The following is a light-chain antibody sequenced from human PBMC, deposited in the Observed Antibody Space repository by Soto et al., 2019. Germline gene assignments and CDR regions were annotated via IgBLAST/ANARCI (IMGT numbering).Light chain of an antibody. J-gene: IGLJ1*01. CDR3: SSYTTSNTRQIV. V-gene: IGLV2-14*03. CDR1: SSDVGGYNY. CDR2: DVS. Sequence: ALTQPASVSGSPGQSITISCTGTSSDVGGYNYVSWYQHHPGKAPKLMIYDVSNRPSGISNRFSGSKSGNTASLTISGLQPEDEGDYYCSSYTTSNTRQIVFGTGTKFTVL.